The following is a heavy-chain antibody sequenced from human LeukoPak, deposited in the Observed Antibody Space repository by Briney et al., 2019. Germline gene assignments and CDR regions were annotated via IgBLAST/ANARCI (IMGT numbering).Heavy chain of an antibody. CDR3: ARDPAITIFGVVTPYNWFDP. D-gene: IGHD3-3*01. V-gene: IGHV1-18*01. CDR2: ISAYNGNT. J-gene: IGHJ5*02. CDR1: GYTFTSYG. Sequence: ASVKVSCKASGYTFTSYGISWVRQAPGQGLEWMGWISAYNGNTNYAQKLQGRVTMTTDTSTSTAYMELRSLRSDDTAAYYCARDPAITIFGVVTPYNWFDPWGQGTLVTVSS.